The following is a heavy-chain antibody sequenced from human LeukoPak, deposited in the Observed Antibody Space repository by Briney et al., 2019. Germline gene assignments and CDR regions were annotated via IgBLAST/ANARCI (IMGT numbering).Heavy chain of an antibody. J-gene: IGHJ4*02. D-gene: IGHD3-3*01. CDR1: GGSISSYY. CDR2: IYYSGST. Sequence: SETLSLTCTVSGGSISSYYWSWIRQPPGKGLEWIGYIYYSGSTNYNPSLKSRVTISVDRSKNQFSLKLSSVTAADTAVYYCARSYYDFWSGLTDYWGQGTLVTVSS. CDR3: ARSYYDFWSGLTDY. V-gene: IGHV4-59*12.